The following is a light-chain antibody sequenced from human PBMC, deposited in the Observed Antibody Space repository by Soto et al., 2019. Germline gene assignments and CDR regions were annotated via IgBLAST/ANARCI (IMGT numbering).Light chain of an antibody. CDR2: DAS. V-gene: IGKV3-20*01. CDR3: QQYGSSPPIT. Sequence: EIVLTQSPGTLSLSPGERATLSCRASQSVSSSYLAWYQQKPGQAPRLLIYDASSRATGIPDRFSGSGSGTDFTLNISRLEPEDFAVYYCQQYGSSPPITFGQGTRLEIK. J-gene: IGKJ5*01. CDR1: QSVSSSY.